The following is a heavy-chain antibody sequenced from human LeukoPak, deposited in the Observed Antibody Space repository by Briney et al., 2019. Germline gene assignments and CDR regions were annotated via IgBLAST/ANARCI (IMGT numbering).Heavy chain of an antibody. V-gene: IGHV3-21*01. CDR3: ARDREYQLLYGDAFDI. CDR2: ISSSSSYI. D-gene: IGHD2-2*02. CDR1: GFTFSSYS. J-gene: IGHJ3*02. Sequence: GGSLRLSCAASGFTFSSYSMNWVRQAPGKGLEWVSSISSSSSYIYYADSVKGRFTISRDNAKNSLYLQMNSLRAEDTAVYYCARDREYQLLYGDAFDIWGQGTMVTVSS.